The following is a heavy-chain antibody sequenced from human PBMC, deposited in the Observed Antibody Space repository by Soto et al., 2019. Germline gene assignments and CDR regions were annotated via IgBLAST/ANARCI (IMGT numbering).Heavy chain of an antibody. D-gene: IGHD6-13*01. J-gene: IGHJ6*02. Sequence: GVSRRLSCAASGFTVSSNYMSWVRQAPGKWLEWVAVIYSGGSTYYGDSVKGRFTISRDNSKNTLYLQMNSLRAEDTAVYYCARVREDSSSWYGYYYYGMDVWGQGTTVTVSS. V-gene: IGHV3-53*01. CDR1: GFTVSSNY. CDR3: ARVREDSSSWYGYYYYGMDV. CDR2: IYSGGST.